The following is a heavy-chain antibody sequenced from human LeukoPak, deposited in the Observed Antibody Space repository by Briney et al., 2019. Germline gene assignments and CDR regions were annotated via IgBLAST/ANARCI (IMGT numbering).Heavy chain of an antibody. Sequence: GGSLRLSCAASGFTFGNEAMSWVRQAPERGLEWVAFIRYDGSNKYYADSVKGRFTISRDNSKNTLYLQMNSLRAEDTAVYYCAKDLQRFVVVPAAIGYWGQGTLVTVSS. CDR3: AKDLQRFVVVPAAIGY. CDR1: GFTFGNEA. V-gene: IGHV3-30*02. CDR2: IRYDGSNK. D-gene: IGHD2-2*01. J-gene: IGHJ4*02.